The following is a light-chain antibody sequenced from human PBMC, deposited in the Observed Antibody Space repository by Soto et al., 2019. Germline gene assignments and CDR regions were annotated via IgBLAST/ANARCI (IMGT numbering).Light chain of an antibody. V-gene: IGLV1-47*01. CDR2: RNN. J-gene: IGLJ2*01. CDR3: AAWDDSLSVDVV. Sequence: QSVLTQPPSASGTPGQRVTISCSGSSSNIGSNYVYWYQQLPGTAPKLLIYRNNQRPSGVPDRFSGSKSGTSASLAISGLRSEDEAEYYCAAWDDSLSVDVVFGGGTKVTVL. CDR1: SSNIGSNY.